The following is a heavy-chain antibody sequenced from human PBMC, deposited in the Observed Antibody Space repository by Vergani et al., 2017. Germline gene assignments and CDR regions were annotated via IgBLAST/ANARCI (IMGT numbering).Heavy chain of an antibody. CDR2: IYYSGST. J-gene: IGHJ3*02. V-gene: IGHV4-59*01. CDR1: GGSISSYY. D-gene: IGHD5-12*01. Sequence: QVQLQESGPGLVKPSETLSLTCTVSGGSISSYYWSWIRQPPGKGLEWIGYIYYSGSTNYNPSLKSRVTISVETSKNQFSLKLSSVTAADTAVYYCARDSGYDGGPDAFDIWGQGTMVTVSS. CDR3: ARDSGYDGGPDAFDI.